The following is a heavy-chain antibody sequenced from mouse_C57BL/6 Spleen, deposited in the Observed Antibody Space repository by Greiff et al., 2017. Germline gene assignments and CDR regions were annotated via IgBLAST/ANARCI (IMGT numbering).Heavy chain of an antibody. CDR3: ARDWDLDY. D-gene: IGHD4-1*01. J-gene: IGHJ2*01. Sequence: QVQLQQPGPGLVQPSPSLSLTCTVSGFSLTSYGVHWVRQSPGKGLEWLGVIWSGGSTDYNASFISRLSISKDNSKSQVFFKMNRLQADDTAIYYCARDWDLDYWGQGTTLTVSS. CDR2: IWSGGST. CDR1: GFSLTSYG. V-gene: IGHV2-2*01.